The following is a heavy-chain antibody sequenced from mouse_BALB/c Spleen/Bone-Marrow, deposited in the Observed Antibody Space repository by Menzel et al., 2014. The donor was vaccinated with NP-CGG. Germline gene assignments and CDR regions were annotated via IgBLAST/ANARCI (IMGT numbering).Heavy chain of an antibody. Sequence: EVQLQQSGGGLVKPGGSLKLSCAASGFTFSSYAMSWVRQSPEKRLEWVAEISSGGSYTYYPDTVTGRFTISRDNAKNTMYLEMGSLGSEDTAMYYCAREGYDGQMDDWGQGTSVTVSS. CDR2: ISSGGSYT. CDR3: AREGYDGQMDD. CDR1: GFTFSSYA. V-gene: IGHV5-9-4*01. J-gene: IGHJ4*01. D-gene: IGHD2-2*01.